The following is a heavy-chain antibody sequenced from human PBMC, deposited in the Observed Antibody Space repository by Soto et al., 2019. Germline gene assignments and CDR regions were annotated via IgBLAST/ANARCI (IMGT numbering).Heavy chain of an antibody. CDR3: ARVPYRTGTTSYYYYGMDV. J-gene: IGHJ6*02. D-gene: IGHD1-7*01. CDR1: GGSISSSSYY. Sequence: NPSETLSLTCTVSGGSISSSSYYWGWIRQPPGKGLEWIGSIYYSGSTYYNPSLKSRVTISVDTSKNQFSLKLSSVTAADTAVYYCARVPYRTGTTSYYYYGMDVWGQGTTVTVS. V-gene: IGHV4-39*07. CDR2: IYYSGST.